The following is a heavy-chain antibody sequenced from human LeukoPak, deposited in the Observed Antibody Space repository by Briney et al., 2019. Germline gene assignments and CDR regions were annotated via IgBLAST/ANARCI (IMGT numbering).Heavy chain of an antibody. CDR2: VNPTSGGT. V-gene: IGHV1-2*02. J-gene: IGHJ4*01. D-gene: IGHD3-3*01. CDR3: ARDGPWLLEWSNTGSFDY. Sequence: GASVKVSCKASGYTFTDYYIHWVRQVPGQGLEWMGWVNPTSGGTTYAQKFEGRVTMTRDTSISTAYMELSRLTSDDTAVYYCARDGPWLLEWSNTGSFDYWGHGTLVTVSS. CDR1: GYTFTDYY.